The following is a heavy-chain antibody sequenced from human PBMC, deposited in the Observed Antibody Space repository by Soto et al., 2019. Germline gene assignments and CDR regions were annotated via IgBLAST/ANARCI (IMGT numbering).Heavy chain of an antibody. CDR2: ISGSGSGT. D-gene: IGHD3-9*01. Sequence: DVQLLESGGGLAQPGGSLRLSCAASGFTFGNFAMSWVRQTPGKGLEWVSVISGSGSGTSYADSVKGRFTISRDNSNNVLYLQMDSLRADDTAVYYCAKVGKTVLRYTDWLLSAFFHSWGQGTLVTVSS. CDR1: GFTFGNFA. J-gene: IGHJ4*02. V-gene: IGHV3-23*01. CDR3: AKVGKTVLRYTDWLLSAFFHS.